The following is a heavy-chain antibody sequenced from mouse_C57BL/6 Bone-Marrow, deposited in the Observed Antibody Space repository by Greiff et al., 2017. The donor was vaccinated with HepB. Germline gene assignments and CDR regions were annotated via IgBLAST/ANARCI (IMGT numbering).Heavy chain of an antibody. CDR3: AATDYDYDAFAY. V-gene: IGHV1-49*01. CDR2: FTMYSDAT. CDR1: YFAFMARA. J-gene: IGHJ3*01. D-gene: IGHD2-4*01. Sequence: QVQLQQSGAELVRPGSSVKLSCKDSYFAFMARAMHWVKQRPGHGLEWIGSFTMYSDATEYSENFKGKATLTANTSSSTAYMELSSLTSEDSAVYYCAATDYDYDAFAYWGQGTLVTVSA.